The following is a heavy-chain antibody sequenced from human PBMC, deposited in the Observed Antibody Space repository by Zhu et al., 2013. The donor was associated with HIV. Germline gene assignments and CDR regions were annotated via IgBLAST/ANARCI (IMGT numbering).Heavy chain of an antibody. Sequence: QVQLVQSGAEVKKPGASVKVSCKASGYTFTGYYMHWVRQAPGQGLEWMGWINPNSGGTNYAQKFQGRVTMTRDTSISTAYMELSRLRSDDTAVYYCARRIAAAGYYYYGMDVWGQGTTVTVSS. CDR3: ARRIAAAGYYYYGMDV. D-gene: IGHD6-13*01. J-gene: IGHJ6*02. V-gene: IGHV1-2*02. CDR2: INPNSGGT. CDR1: GYTFTGYY.